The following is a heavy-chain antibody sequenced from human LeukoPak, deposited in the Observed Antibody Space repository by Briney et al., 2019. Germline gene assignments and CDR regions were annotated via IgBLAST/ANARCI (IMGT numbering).Heavy chain of an antibody. V-gene: IGHV1-3*01. J-gene: IGHJ4*02. CDR2: INAGNGNT. D-gene: IGHD6-19*01. CDR3: ARVEALHSPEYSSGWYDY. Sequence: RASVKVSCKASGYTFTSYAMHWVRQAPGQRLEWMGWINAGNGNTKYSQKFQGRVTITRDTSASTAYMELSSLRSEDTAVYYCARVEALHSPEYSSGWYDYWGQGTLVTVSS. CDR1: GYTFTSYA.